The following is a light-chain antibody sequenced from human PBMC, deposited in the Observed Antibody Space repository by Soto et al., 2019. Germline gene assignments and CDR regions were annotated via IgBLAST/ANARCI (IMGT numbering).Light chain of an antibody. CDR3: CSYADSFYV. J-gene: IGLJ1*01. V-gene: IGLV2-11*01. CDR2: DVS. Sequence: QSALTQPRSVSGSPGQSVTISCTGTNSDVGGYNFVSWYQQYPGKVPKLMIYDVSKRSSGVPDRFSGSKSGNTASLTISGLQAEDEVDYYCCSYADSFYVFGSGTKLTVL. CDR1: NSDVGGYNF.